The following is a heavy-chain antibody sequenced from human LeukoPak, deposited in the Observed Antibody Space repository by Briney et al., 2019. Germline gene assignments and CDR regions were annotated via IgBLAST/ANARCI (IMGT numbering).Heavy chain of an antibody. CDR2: ISSSGSTI. CDR3: ARASYPYDSSGYGVDY. D-gene: IGHD3-22*01. Sequence: PGGSLRLSCAASGFTFSSYEMNWVRQAPGKGLEWVSYISSSGSTIYYADSVKGRFTISRDNAKNSLYLQMNSLRAEDTAVYYCARASYPYDSSGYGVDYWGQGTLVTVSS. J-gene: IGHJ4*02. V-gene: IGHV3-48*03. CDR1: GFTFSSYE.